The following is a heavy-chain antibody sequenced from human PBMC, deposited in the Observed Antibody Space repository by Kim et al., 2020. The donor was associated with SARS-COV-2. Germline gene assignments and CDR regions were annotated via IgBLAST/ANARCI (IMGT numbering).Heavy chain of an antibody. J-gene: IGHJ4*02. D-gene: IGHD3-22*01. Sequence: YTPSLKRRVTLSADTSKKQLSLKLSSVTAADTAVYYCARRDSTHWYFDSWGLGALVTVSS. CDR3: ARRDSTHWYFDS. V-gene: IGHV4-59*08.